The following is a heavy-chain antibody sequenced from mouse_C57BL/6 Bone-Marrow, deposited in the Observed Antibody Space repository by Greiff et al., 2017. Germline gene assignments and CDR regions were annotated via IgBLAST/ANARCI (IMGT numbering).Heavy chain of an antibody. V-gene: IGHV14-1*01. D-gene: IGHD2-5*01. CDR1: GFNIKDYY. CDR3: TTVYSNYPYWYFDV. Sequence: EVQLQQSGAELVRPGASVKLSCTASGFNIKDYYMHWVKQRPEQGLEWIGRIDPEDGDTEYAPKFQGKATMTADTSSNTAYLQLSSLTSEDTAVYYCTTVYSNYPYWYFDVWGTGTTVTVSS. J-gene: IGHJ1*03. CDR2: IDPEDGDT.